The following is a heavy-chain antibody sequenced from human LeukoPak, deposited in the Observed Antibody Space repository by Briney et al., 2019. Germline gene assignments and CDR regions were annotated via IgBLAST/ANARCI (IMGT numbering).Heavy chain of an antibody. J-gene: IGHJ4*02. CDR3: AREPTGQYYDILTGHFDY. Sequence: GGSLRLSCAASGFTFSSYAMHWVRQAPGKGLEWVAVISYDGSNKYYADSVKGRFTISRDNSKNTLYLQMNSLRAEDTAVYYCAREPTGQYYDILTGHFDYWGQGTLVTVSS. D-gene: IGHD3-9*01. CDR2: ISYDGSNK. CDR1: GFTFSSYA. V-gene: IGHV3-30-3*01.